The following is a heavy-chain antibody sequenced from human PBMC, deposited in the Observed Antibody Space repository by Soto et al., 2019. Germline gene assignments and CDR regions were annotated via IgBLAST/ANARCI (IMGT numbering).Heavy chain of an antibody. CDR3: AKDRIAAAGTNWFDT. CDR2: ISGSGGST. V-gene: IGHV3-23*01. J-gene: IGHJ5*02. Sequence: LRLSCAAPGFTFSSYAMSWVRQAPGKGLEWVSAISGSGGSTYYADSVKGRFTISRDNSKTTLYLQMNSLRAEDTAIYYCAKDRIAAAGTNWFDTWGQGTLVTVSS. CDR1: GFTFSSYA. D-gene: IGHD6-13*01.